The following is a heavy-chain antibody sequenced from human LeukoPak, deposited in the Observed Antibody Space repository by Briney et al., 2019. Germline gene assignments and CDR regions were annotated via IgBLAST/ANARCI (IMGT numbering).Heavy chain of an antibody. CDR1: GFTFSNYA. J-gene: IGHJ2*01. Sequence: GGSLRLSCVASGFTFSNYAMSWVRQAPGKGLEWVSAIVGSDHSTYYADSVKGRFTISRDNSKNTLYLQMNSLRAEDTAVYYCARGGGSGSYSDWYFDLWGRGTLVTVSS. CDR2: IVGSDHST. V-gene: IGHV3-23*01. D-gene: IGHD3-10*01. CDR3: ARGGGSGSYSDWYFDL.